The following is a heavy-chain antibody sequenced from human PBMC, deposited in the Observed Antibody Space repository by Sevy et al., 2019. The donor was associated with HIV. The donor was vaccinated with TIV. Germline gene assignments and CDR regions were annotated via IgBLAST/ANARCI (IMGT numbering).Heavy chain of an antibody. CDR1: RFTFSNYA. Sequence: GGSLRLSCAASRFTFSNYALSWVRQAPGKGLEWVSAVSGSGGKTYYSDSVKGRFTISRDTSNNTLFLHMNSLRAEDTAVYYCATHRRRDGYSYGAFDIWGHGTMVTVSS. V-gene: IGHV3-23*01. D-gene: IGHD4-4*01. J-gene: IGHJ3*02. CDR2: VSGSGGKT. CDR3: ATHRRRDGYSYGAFDI.